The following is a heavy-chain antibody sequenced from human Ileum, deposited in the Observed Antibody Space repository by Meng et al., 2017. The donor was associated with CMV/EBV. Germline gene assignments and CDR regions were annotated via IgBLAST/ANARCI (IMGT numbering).Heavy chain of an antibody. D-gene: IGHD5-12*01. J-gene: IGHJ4*02. CDR3: ARVGIVARVIDY. V-gene: IGHV3-72*01. CDR2: TRNKANSYTT. CDR1: GFTFSDHY. Sequence: SGFTFSDHYMDWVRQAPGKGLEWVGRTRNKANSYTTEYAASVKGRFTISRDDSKNSLYLQMNSLKTEDTAVYYCARVGIVARVIDYWGQGTLVTVSS.